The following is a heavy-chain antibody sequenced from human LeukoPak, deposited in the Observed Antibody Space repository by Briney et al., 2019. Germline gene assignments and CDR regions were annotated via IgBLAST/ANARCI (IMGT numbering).Heavy chain of an antibody. V-gene: IGHV1-46*01. J-gene: IGHJ3*02. CDR2: INPSGGST. CDR3: ASLTMTEGAAFDI. Sequence: GASVKVSCKASGYTFTSYYMHWVRQAPGQGLEWMGIINPSGGSTSYAQKFQGRVTMTRDTSTSTVYMELSSLRSEDTAVYYCASLTMTEGAAFDIWGQGTMVTVSS. CDR1: GYTFTSYY. D-gene: IGHD3-22*01.